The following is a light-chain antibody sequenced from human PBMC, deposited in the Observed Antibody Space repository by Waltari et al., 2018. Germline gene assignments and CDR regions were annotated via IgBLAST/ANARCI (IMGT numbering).Light chain of an antibody. CDR2: GAS. V-gene: IGKV3-15*01. CDR1: QSVSSN. Sequence: ETVMTQSPATLSVSPGERATLSCRASQSVSSNLAWYQRKPGQAPRLLIYGASTRATGIPARFSGSGSGTECTLTISSLQSEDFAVYYCQQYNNWPSWTFGQGTKVEIK. CDR3: QQYNNWPSWT. J-gene: IGKJ1*01.